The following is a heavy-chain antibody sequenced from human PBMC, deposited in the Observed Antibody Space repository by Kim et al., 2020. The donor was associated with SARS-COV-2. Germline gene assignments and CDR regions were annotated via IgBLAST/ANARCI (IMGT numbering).Heavy chain of an antibody. CDR2: ISSSSSYI. CDR3: ARDPDRARLWFGDSHGHNGFDP. CDR1: GFTFSSYS. V-gene: IGHV3-21*01. Sequence: GGSLRLSCAASGFTFSSYSMNWVRQAPGKGLEWVSSISSSSSYIYYADSVKGRFTISRDNAKNSLYPQMNSLRAEDTAVYYCARDPDRARLWFGDSHGHNGFDPARQGSLVTVSS. D-gene: IGHD3-10*01. J-gene: IGHJ5*02.